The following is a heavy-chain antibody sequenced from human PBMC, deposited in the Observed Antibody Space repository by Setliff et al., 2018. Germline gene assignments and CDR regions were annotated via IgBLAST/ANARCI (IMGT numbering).Heavy chain of an antibody. CDR1: GYSFSTYA. Sequence: GASVKVSCKASGYSFSTYAMHWVRQAPGQRLEWMGWINGGNGNTKYSQKFQARITITRDTSASTAYMEMSSLRSEDTAVYYCARDREYCSRTSCYIDYWGQGALVTVSS. CDR3: ARDREYCSRTSCYIDY. CDR2: INGGNGNT. V-gene: IGHV1-3*01. J-gene: IGHJ4*02. D-gene: IGHD2-2*02.